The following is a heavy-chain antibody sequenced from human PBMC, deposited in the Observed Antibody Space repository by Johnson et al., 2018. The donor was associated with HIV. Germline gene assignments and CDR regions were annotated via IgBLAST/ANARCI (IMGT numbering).Heavy chain of an antibody. CDR1: GFIFSDYY. Sequence: QVQLVESGGGLVQPGGSLRLSCAASGFIFSDYYMTWIRQAPGTGLESISYISSSGRTIYYADSVKGRLTISRDNAKKSLYLQMKRLRVEDTAVYYCARDDLDNSGHLMAFDMWGQGTMVTVSS. V-gene: IGHV3-11*04. CDR2: ISSSGRTI. D-gene: IGHD1-26*01. CDR3: ARDDLDNSGHLMAFDM. J-gene: IGHJ3*02.